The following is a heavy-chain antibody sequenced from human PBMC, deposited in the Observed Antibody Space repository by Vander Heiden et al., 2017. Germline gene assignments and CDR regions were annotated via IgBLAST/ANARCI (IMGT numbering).Heavy chain of an antibody. D-gene: IGHD6-19*01. CDR3: ARERSGYSSGLTDL. Sequence: EVQLLESGGGLVQPGGSLRLSCAASGFPFSSYSMNWVRQAPGKGLEWVSYISSSSNTIYYADSVKGRFTISRDNAKNSLYLQMNSLRAEDTAVYYCARERSGYSSGLTDLWGRGTLVTVSS. J-gene: IGHJ2*01. CDR2: ISSSSNTI. V-gene: IGHV3-48*01. CDR1: GFPFSSYS.